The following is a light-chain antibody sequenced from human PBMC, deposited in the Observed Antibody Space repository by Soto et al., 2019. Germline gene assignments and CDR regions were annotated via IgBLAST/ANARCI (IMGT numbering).Light chain of an antibody. CDR2: AAS. CDR1: ESIARH. Sequence: DIQMTQSPSSLSASVGDRVTITCRASESIARHLTWYQQKPGQAPKLLIFAASSLQNGVPSRFRGGGSGTDFNLTISNLQPEDFATYYCQQSYSTSSITLGQGTRLEIK. V-gene: IGKV1-39*01. J-gene: IGKJ5*01. CDR3: QQSYSTSSIT.